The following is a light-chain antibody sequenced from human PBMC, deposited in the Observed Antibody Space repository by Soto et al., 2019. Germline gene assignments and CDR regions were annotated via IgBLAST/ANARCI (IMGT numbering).Light chain of an antibody. V-gene: IGKV2-28*01. Sequence: DIVITQSPLSLAVTPGEPASISCRSSQSLVYSNGYNYLDWYLQKAGQSPQLLIYLGSNRASGVPDRFSGSGSGTDFTLKISRVEAEDVGVYYCMQAVQTPPTFGGGTKVDIK. J-gene: IGKJ4*01. CDR1: QSLVYSNGYNY. CDR3: MQAVQTPPT. CDR2: LGS.